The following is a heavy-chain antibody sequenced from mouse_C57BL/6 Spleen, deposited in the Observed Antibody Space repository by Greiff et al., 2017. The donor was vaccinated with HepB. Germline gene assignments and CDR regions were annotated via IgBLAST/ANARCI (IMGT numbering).Heavy chain of an antibody. CDR2: IYPGGGYT. J-gene: IGHJ2*01. Sequence: VQLVESGAELVRPGTSVKMSCKASGYTFTNYWIGWAKQRPGHGLEWIGDIYPGGGYTNYNEKFKGKATLTADKSSSTAYMQFSSLTSEDSAIYYCARGGNYGNCFDYWGQGTTLTVSS. CDR3: ARGGNYGNCFDY. V-gene: IGHV1-63*01. CDR1: GYTFTNYW. D-gene: IGHD2-1*01.